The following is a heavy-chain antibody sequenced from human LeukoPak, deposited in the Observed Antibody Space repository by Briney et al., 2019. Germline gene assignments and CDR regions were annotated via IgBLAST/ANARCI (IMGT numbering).Heavy chain of an antibody. Sequence: ASVKVSCKASGYTFTGYYMHWVRQAPGQGLEWMGWINPNSGGTNYAQKFQGRVTMTRDTSISTAYMELSRLRSDDTAVYYCARGGEVMITMVRGALASRDAFDIWGQGTMVTVSS. CDR1: GYTFTGYY. J-gene: IGHJ3*02. D-gene: IGHD3-10*01. V-gene: IGHV1-2*02. CDR2: INPNSGGT. CDR3: ARGGEVMITMVRGALASRDAFDI.